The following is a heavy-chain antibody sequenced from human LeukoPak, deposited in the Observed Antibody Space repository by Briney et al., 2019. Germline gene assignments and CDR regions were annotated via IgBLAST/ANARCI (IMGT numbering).Heavy chain of an antibody. CDR2: IYYSGST. J-gene: IGHJ4*02. CDR1: GGSISSYY. CDR3: AREYDTRFDY. Sequence: PSETLSLTCTVSGGSISSYYWSWIRQPPGKGLEWIGYIYYSGSTYYNPSLKSRVTISVDTSKNQFSLKLSSVTAADTAVYYCAREYDTRFDYWGQGTLVTVSS. D-gene: IGHD3-22*01. V-gene: IGHV4-59*12.